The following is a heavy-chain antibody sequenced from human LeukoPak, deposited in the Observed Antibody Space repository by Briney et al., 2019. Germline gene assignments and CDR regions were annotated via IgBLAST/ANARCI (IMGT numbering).Heavy chain of an antibody. CDR1: GFTFSSYE. CDR3: ARGYSSGWCLGY. D-gene: IGHD6-19*01. CDR2: ISSSGSTI. V-gene: IGHV3-48*03. J-gene: IGHJ4*02. Sequence: GGSLRLSCAASGFTFSSYEMNWVRQAPGKGLEWVSYISSSGSTIYYADSVKGRFTISRDNAKNSLYLQMNSLRAEDTAVYYCARGYSSGWCLGYWGQGTLVTASS.